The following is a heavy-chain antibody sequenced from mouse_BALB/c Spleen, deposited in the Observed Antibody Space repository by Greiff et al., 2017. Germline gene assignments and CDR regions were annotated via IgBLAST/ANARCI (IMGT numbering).Heavy chain of an antibody. CDR2: INPSNGGT. Sequence: QVQLQQSGAELVKPGASVKLSCKASGYTFTSYYMYWVKQRPGQGLEWIGEINPSNGGTNFNEKFKSKATLTVDKSSSTAYMQLSSLTSEDSAVYYCTRGTVVGGAMDYWGQGTSVTVSS. D-gene: IGHD1-1*01. CDR3: TRGTVVGGAMDY. J-gene: IGHJ4*01. CDR1: GYTFTSYY. V-gene: IGHV1S81*02.